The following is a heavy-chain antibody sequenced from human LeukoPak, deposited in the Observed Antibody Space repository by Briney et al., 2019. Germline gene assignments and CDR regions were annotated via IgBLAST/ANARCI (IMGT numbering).Heavy chain of an antibody. D-gene: IGHD3-3*01. CDR2: INHKSGGT. CDR1: GYIFTGYY. CDR3: ARDLGPRYYDFWSGYLVY. J-gene: IGHJ4*02. Sequence: GASVEVFCKASGYIFTGYYMLWVRQARGQGLEWMAWINHKSGGTNYAQKFQGRVTMTRDTSISTAYMELSRLRSDDTAVYYCARDLGPRYYDFWSGYLVYWGQGTLVTVSS. V-gene: IGHV1-2*02.